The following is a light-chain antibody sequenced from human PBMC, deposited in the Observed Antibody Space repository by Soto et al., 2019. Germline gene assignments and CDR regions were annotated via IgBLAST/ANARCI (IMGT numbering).Light chain of an antibody. V-gene: IGLV1-40*01. CDR2: RND. CDR1: SSNIGAGYD. J-gene: IGLJ2*01. CDR3: ATWDDTLSGPV. Sequence: QSVLTQPPSVSGAPGQTITISCTGSSSNIGAGYDVHWYQQLPGRAPKLLIYRNDKRPTGVPDRFSGSKAGTSASLAISGLRSEDEADYHCATWDDTLSGPVFGGGTKLTVL.